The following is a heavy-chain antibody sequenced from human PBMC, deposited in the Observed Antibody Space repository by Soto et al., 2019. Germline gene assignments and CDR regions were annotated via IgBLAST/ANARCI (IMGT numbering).Heavy chain of an antibody. D-gene: IGHD2-15*01. V-gene: IGHV4-39*01. J-gene: IGHJ6*02. CDR2: IYYSGST. CDR3: ARLGRDIVVVVTADYGMDV. Sequence: PSETLSLTCTVSGGSISSSSYYWGWIRQPPGKGLEWIGNIYYSGSTYYNPSLKSRVTISVDTSKNQFSLKLSSVTAADTAVYYCARLGRDIVVVVTADYGMDVWGQGTTVTVSS. CDR1: GGSISSSSYY.